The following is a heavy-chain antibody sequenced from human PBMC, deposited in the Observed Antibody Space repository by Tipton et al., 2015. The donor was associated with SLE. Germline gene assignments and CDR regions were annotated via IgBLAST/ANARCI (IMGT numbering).Heavy chain of an antibody. V-gene: IGHV3-74*01. CDR3: AKDIWVGAAAGGLDS. Sequence: SLRLSCAASGFTFSSYWMHWVRQVPGKGLVWVSRINNEGLSTDYADSVKGRFTISRDNAKNTLFLQMNSVRPEDTGLYYCAKDIWVGAAAGGLDSWGQGTLVTVSS. CDR1: GFTFSSYW. D-gene: IGHD6-13*01. J-gene: IGHJ4*02. CDR2: INNEGLST.